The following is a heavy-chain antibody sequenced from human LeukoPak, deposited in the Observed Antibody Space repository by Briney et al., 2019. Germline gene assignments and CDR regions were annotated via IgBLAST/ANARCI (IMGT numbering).Heavy chain of an antibody. V-gene: IGHV1-2*02. CDR2: INPNSGGT. CDR1: GYTFTGYY. Sequence: GASVKVSCKASGYTFTGYYMHWVRQAPGQGLEWMGWINPNSGGTNYAQKFQGRVTMTRDTSISTAYMELSRLRSDDTAVYYCARHGVDGYGAHDEFDIWGQGTMVTVSS. J-gene: IGHJ3*02. D-gene: IGHD4-17*01. CDR3: ARHGVDGYGAHDEFDI.